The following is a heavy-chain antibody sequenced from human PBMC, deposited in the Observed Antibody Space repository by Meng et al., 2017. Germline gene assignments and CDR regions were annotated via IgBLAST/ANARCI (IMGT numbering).Heavy chain of an antibody. D-gene: IGHD3-3*01. CDR2: IYWDDDK. CDR3: AHSKKTYYDFWSGYLGYYFDY. J-gene: IGHJ4*02. V-gene: IGHV2-5*02. Sequence: QIPLKESGPTLVNPTQTSTLTCTFPGFSLSTSGVGVGWIRQPPGKALEWLALIYWDDDKRYSPSLKSRLTITKDTSKNQVVLTMTNMDPVDTATYYCAHSKKTYYDFWSGYLGYYFDYWGQGTLVTVSS. CDR1: GFSLSTSGVG.